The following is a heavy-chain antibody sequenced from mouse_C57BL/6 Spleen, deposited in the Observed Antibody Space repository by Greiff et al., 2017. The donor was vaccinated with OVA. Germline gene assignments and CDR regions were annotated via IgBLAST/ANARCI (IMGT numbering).Heavy chain of an antibody. J-gene: IGHJ1*03. CDR2: INPSNGGT. V-gene: IGHV1-53*01. D-gene: IGHD2-3*01. Sequence: QVQLQQSGTELVKPGASVKLSCTASGYTFTSYWMHWVKQRPGQGLEWIGNINPSNGGTNYNEKFKSKATLTVDKSSSTAYMQLSSLTSEDSAVYYCERYGGYYGDCYFDVWGTGTTVTVSS. CDR3: ERYGGYYGDCYFDV. CDR1: GYTFTSYW.